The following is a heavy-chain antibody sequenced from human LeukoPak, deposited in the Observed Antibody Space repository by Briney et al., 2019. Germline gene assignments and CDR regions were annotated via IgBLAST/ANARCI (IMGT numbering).Heavy chain of an antibody. CDR1: GFTFSSYG. V-gene: IGHV3-30*03. CDR2: ISYDGSNK. Sequence: GGSLRLSCAASGFTFSSYGMPWVRQAPGKGLEWVAVISYDGSNKYYADSVKGRFTISRDNSKNTLYLQMNSLRAEDTAVYYCARDEGRAVWPATHYYYGMDVWGQGTTVTVSS. D-gene: IGHD2-8*01. J-gene: IGHJ6*02. CDR3: ARDEGRAVWPATHYYYGMDV.